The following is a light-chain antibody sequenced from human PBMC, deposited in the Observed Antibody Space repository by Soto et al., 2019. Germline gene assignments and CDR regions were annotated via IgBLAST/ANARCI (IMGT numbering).Light chain of an antibody. V-gene: IGKV1-5*01. CDR3: QQYGSYWT. Sequence: IQMTQTPSTLSASIGDTVAITCRASQSINRWLAWYQQKPGEAPKLLIYDASSLESGVPSRFSGTGSGTEFTLIISSLQPDDFATYYCQQYGSYWTFGQGTKVDI. J-gene: IGKJ1*01. CDR2: DAS. CDR1: QSINRW.